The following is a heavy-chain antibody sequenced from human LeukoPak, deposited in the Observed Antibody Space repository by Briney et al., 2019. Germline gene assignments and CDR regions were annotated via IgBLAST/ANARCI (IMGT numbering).Heavy chain of an antibody. CDR1: GFTFSSYS. CDR3: ERAMKVWFGELPGYFAY. J-gene: IGHJ4*02. D-gene: IGHD3-10*01. V-gene: IGHV3-48*01. CDR2: ISNSTSTI. Sequence: GGSLRLSCSASGFTFSSYSMIWLRRAPGEGLEWVSYISNSTSTIYHADSVKGRFTISRDNGKNSLYLQMNSLRAEDTAVYYCERAMKVWFGELPGYFAYWGQGTLVTVSS.